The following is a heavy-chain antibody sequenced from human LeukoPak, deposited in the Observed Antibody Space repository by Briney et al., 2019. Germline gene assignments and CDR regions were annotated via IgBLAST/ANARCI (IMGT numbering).Heavy chain of an antibody. Sequence: PSGTLSLTCAVSGGSISSSNWWSWVRQPPGKGLEWIGEIYHSGSTNYNPSLKSRVTISVDKSKNQFSLKLSSVTAADTAVYYCAREGVVDTAMALLGAFDYWGQGTLVTVSS. J-gene: IGHJ4*02. CDR1: GGSISSSNW. CDR2: IYHSGST. D-gene: IGHD5-18*01. V-gene: IGHV4-4*02. CDR3: AREGVVDTAMALLGAFDY.